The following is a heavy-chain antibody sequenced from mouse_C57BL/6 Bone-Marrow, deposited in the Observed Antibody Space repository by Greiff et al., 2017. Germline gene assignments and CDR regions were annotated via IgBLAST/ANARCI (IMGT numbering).Heavy chain of an antibody. CDR1: GYTFTSYW. CDR3: ARDYGSSYPYFDY. J-gene: IGHJ2*01. CDR2: IYPGSGST. Sequence: VQLQQPGAELVKPGASVKMSCKASGYTFTSYWITWVKQRPGQGLEWIGVIYPGSGSTNYNEKFKSKATLTVDTSSSTAYMQLSSLTSEDSAVYYCARDYGSSYPYFDYWGQGPTLTVSS. D-gene: IGHD1-1*01. V-gene: IGHV1-55*01.